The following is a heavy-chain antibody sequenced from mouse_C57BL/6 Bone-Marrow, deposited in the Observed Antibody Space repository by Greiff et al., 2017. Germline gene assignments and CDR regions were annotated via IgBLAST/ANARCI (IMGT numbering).Heavy chain of an antibody. CDR1: GYPFTSYW. D-gene: IGHD1-2*01. CDR2: IYPGSGST. Sequence: QLQQPGAELVKPGASVKMSCKASGYPFTSYWITWVKQRPGQGLEWIGDIYPGSGSTNYNEKFKSKATLTVDTSSSTAYMQLSSLTSEDSAVYYCARDYYGPGYYFDYWGQGTTLTVSS. V-gene: IGHV1-55*01. J-gene: IGHJ2*01. CDR3: ARDYYGPGYYFDY.